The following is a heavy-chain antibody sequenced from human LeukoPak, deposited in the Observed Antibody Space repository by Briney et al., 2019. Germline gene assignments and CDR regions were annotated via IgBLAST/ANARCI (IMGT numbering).Heavy chain of an antibody. CDR1: GASISSYY. J-gene: IGHJ4*02. V-gene: IGHV4-4*07. CDR2: TYTNGTT. D-gene: IGHD6-13*01. CDR3: ARDEIAAAVSFDY. Sequence: PSETLSLTCTVSGASISSYYWNWIRQPAGKGLEWIGRTYTNGTTNYNPSLKSRVSMSVDTSKNQFSLKLSSVTAADTAVYYCARDEIAAAVSFDYWGQGTLVTVSS.